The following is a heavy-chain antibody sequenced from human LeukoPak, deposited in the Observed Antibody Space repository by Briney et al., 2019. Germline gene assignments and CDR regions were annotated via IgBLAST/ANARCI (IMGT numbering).Heavy chain of an antibody. J-gene: IGHJ4*02. CDR2: IKEDGSDK. CDR1: GFIFTNYW. D-gene: IGHD3-3*01. Sequence: GSLRLSCAASGFIFTNYWMSWVRQAPGEGLEWVATIKEDGSDKHYVDSARGRFTISRDNAKNSLYLQMNALRADDTAVYYCATWGSIFGVTFFDFWGQGTLVTVSS. V-gene: IGHV3-7*01. CDR3: ATWGSIFGVTFFDF.